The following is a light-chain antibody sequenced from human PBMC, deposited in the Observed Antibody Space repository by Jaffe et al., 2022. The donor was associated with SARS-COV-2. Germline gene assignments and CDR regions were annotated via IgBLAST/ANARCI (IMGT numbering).Light chain of an antibody. J-gene: IGLJ1*01. V-gene: IGLV1-51*02. CDR3: EAWDTSLSAGV. CDR2: ENV. CDR1: SSNIGNNF. Sequence: QSVLTQPPSVSAAPGQKVTISCSGSSSNIGNNFVSWYQQFPGTAPKLLIYENVKRPSGIPDRFSGSKSGTSATLDITGLQTGDEADYYCEAWDTSLSAGVFGTGTKLIV.